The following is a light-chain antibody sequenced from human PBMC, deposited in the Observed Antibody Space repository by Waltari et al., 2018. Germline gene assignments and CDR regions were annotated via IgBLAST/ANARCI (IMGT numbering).Light chain of an antibody. V-gene: IGKV3-20*01. CDR2: GAS. J-gene: IGKJ1*01. CDR1: QSVKSTY. CDR3: QQYGGSPRT. Sequence: EIVLRQSPGTLPLSPGERATLLCRASQSVKSTYLAWYQQKPGQAPRLVIYGASNRAPGIPDRFSGSGSGTAFTLTISRLEPEDFAVYYCQQYGGSPRTFDQGTKVEIK.